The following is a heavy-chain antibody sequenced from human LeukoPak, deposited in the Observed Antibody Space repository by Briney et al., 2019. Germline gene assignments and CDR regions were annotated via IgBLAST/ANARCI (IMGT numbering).Heavy chain of an antibody. Sequence: SETLSLTCTVSGGSISSGDYYWSWIRQPPGRGLEWIGYIYYSGSTYYNPSLKSRVTISVDTSKNQFSLKLSSVTAADTAVYYCARGYCSSTSCYPANDAFDIWGQGTMVTVSS. D-gene: IGHD2-2*01. CDR2: IYYSGST. V-gene: IGHV4-30-4*08. CDR1: GGSISSGDYY. CDR3: ARGYCSSTSCYPANDAFDI. J-gene: IGHJ3*02.